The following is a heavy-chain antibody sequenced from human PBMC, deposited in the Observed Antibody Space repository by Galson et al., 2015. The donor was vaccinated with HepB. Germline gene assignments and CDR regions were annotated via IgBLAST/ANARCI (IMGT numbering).Heavy chain of an antibody. J-gene: IGHJ5*02. V-gene: IGHV4-61*05. Sequence: ETLSLTCTVSGGSISSSSYYWGWIRQPPGKGLEWIGYIYYSGSTNYNPSLKSRVTISVDTSKNQFSLKLSSVTAADTAVYYCARGGGPYYYARVGNNWFDPWGQGTLVTVSS. CDR2: IYYSGST. CDR1: GGSISSSSYY. CDR3: ARGGGPYYYARVGNNWFDP. D-gene: IGHD3-10*01.